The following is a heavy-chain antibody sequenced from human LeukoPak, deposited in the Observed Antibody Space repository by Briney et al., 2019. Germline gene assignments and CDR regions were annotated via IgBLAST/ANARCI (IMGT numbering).Heavy chain of an antibody. V-gene: IGHV1-3*01. CDR2: INAGNGNT. CDR1: GYTFTSYA. CDR3: ATGAWTGYSSGWLFDY. Sequence: GASVKVSCKASGYTFTSYAMHWVRQAPGQRLEWMGWINAGNGNTKYSQKFQGRVTITRDTSASTAYMELSSLRSEDTAVYYCATGAWTGYSSGWLFDYWGQGTLVTVSS. J-gene: IGHJ4*02. D-gene: IGHD6-19*01.